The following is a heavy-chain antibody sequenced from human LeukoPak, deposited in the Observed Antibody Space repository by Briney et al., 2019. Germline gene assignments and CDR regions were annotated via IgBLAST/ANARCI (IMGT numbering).Heavy chain of an antibody. V-gene: IGHV4-59*01. J-gene: IGHJ3*02. CDR1: GGSISSYY. CDR2: ICYSGST. Sequence: SETLSLTCTVSGGSISSYYWSWIRQPPGKGLEWIGYICYSGSTNYNPSLKSRVTISVDTSKNQFSLKLSSVTAADTAVYYCAREHEDAFDIWGQGTMVTVSS. CDR3: AREHEDAFDI.